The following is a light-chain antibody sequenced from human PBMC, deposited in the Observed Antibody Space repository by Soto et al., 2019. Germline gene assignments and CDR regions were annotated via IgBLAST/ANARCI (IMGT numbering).Light chain of an antibody. CDR3: VLYMGSGIGV. Sequence: QAVVTQAPSFSVSTGRPVTVTCGSSSGSVSTSYYPSWYQQTPGQAPRTLIYSTNTLFSGVPDRLSSSILGNKAALTITGGHADDGADYYCVLYMGSGIGVFGGGTKLTVL. CDR2: STN. J-gene: IGLJ3*02. V-gene: IGLV8-61*01. CDR1: SGSVSTSYY.